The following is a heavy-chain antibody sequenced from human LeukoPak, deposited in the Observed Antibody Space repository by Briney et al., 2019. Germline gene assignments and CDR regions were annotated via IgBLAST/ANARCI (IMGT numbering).Heavy chain of an antibody. Sequence: GRSLRLSCAASGFTFSNYAMHWVRQAPGEGLEWVAVISRDGTDKYYADSVKGRLTISRDNSQSTLYLHMNSLSTEDTALYYCGRAIRAPGTPENAFDIWGQGTMVTVSS. CDR1: GFTFSNYA. CDR3: GRAIRAPGTPENAFDI. J-gene: IGHJ3*02. CDR2: ISRDGTDK. V-gene: IGHV3-30*04. D-gene: IGHD6-13*01.